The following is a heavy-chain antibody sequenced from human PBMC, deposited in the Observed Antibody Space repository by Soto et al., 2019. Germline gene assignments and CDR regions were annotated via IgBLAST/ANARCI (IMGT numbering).Heavy chain of an antibody. D-gene: IGHD3-22*01. V-gene: IGHV3-49*04. CDR3: TRDGYYYDSSGYYAH. Sequence: PGGSLRLSCTASGFTFGDYAMSWVRQAPGKGLEWVGFIRSKAYGGTTEYAASVKGRFTISRDDSKSIAYLQMNSLKTEDTAVYYCTRDGYYYDSSGYYAHWGQGTLVTVSS. CDR1: GFTFGDYA. CDR2: IRSKAYGGTT. J-gene: IGHJ4*02.